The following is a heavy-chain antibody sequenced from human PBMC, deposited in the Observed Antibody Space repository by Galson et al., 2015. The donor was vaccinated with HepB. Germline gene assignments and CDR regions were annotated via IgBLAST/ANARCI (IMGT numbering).Heavy chain of an antibody. CDR1: GGSISSSYY. CDR3: ARRGGYCSSTSCYDWFDP. CDR2: IYYTGST. J-gene: IGHJ5*02. Sequence: ETLSLTCTVSGGSISSSYYWGWIRQPPGKGLEWIGSIYYTGSTYHNPSLKSRVIISVDTSKNQFSLRLSSVTAADTAVYYCARRGGYCSSTSCYDWFDPWGQGTLVTVSS. D-gene: IGHD2-2*03. V-gene: IGHV4-39*01.